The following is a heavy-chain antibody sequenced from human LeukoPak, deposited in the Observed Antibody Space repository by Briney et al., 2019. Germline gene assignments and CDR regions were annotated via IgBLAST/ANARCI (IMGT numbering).Heavy chain of an antibody. V-gene: IGHV4-4*09. CDR2: IYNGVPT. CDR1: GVSISRFY. CDR3: VQTTGWPGFDY. D-gene: IGHD6-19*01. Sequence: PSETLSLICTTSGVSISRFYWSWVRQPPGKGLEWIGNIYNGVPTFFNPSLKSRVTISVDTSRRQFSLELASVTAADTAVYYCVQTTGWPGFDYWGQGTLVTVSS. J-gene: IGHJ4*02.